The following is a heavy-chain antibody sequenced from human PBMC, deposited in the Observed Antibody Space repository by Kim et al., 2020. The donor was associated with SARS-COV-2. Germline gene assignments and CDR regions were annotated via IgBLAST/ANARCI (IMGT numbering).Heavy chain of an antibody. V-gene: IGHV3-23*01. J-gene: IGHJ3*02. CDR2: IGGSGGTT. CDR1: GFTFSRFA. D-gene: IGHD5-12*01. CDR3: AKVGSGGYGGTDAFDI. Sequence: GGSLRLSCATSGFTFSRFAMNWFRQAPGKGLEWVSAIGGSGGTTYYAESVKDRFTISRDNSKNTVCLQMRSRRVEDTAVYYCAKVGSGGYGGTDAFDIWG.